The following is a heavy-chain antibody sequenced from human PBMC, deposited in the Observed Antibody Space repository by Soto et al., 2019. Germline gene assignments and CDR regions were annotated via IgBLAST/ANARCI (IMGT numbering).Heavy chain of an antibody. CDR3: ARGYCSGGSCYSGVGSFDY. D-gene: IGHD2-15*01. J-gene: IGHJ4*02. Sequence: PSETLSLNCAVYGGSFSGYYWSWIRQPPGKGLEWIGEINHSGSTNYNPSLKSRVTISVDTSKNQFSLKLSSVTAADTAVYYCARGYCSGGSCYSGVGSFDYWGQGTLVTVSS. CDR1: GGSFSGYY. CDR2: INHSGST. V-gene: IGHV4-34*01.